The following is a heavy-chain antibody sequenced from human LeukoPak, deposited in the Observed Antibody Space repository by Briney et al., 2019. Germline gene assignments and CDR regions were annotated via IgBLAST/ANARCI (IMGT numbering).Heavy chain of an antibody. CDR3: AREKDFSLWDAAVDY. J-gene: IGHJ4*02. D-gene: IGHD3-3*01. Sequence: SETLSLTCTVSGGSISSYYWSWIRQPPGKGLEWIGCIYYSGSTNYNPSFKSRVTISVDTSKNQFSLKLSSVTAADTAVYYCAREKDFSLWDAAVDYWGQGTLVTVSS. V-gene: IGHV4-59*01. CDR1: GGSISSYY. CDR2: IYYSGST.